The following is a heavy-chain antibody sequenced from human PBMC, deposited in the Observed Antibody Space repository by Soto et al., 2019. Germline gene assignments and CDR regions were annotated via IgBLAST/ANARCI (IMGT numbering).Heavy chain of an antibody. D-gene: IGHD3-10*01. Sequence: EFQVMQSGGGFVQPGGSLRLACAASGFSFSTTDMSWVRQAPGKGLEWVSTIDGGGETTYYADSVRGRFTISRDNSKNTVYLQMAGLRVDDTAFYYCAKNSGWFNTWGQGDLVIVSS. CDR1: GFSFSTTD. J-gene: IGHJ5*02. CDR2: IDGGGETT. V-gene: IGHV3-23*01. CDR3: AKNSGWFNT.